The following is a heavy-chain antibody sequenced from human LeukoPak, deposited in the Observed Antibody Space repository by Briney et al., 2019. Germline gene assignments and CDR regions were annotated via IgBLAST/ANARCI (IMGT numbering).Heavy chain of an antibody. D-gene: IGHD3-22*01. CDR1: GFTFSSYG. CDR3: ARERRVVSSGYYYPTIDY. CDR2: IWYDGSNK. Sequence: PGGSLRLSCAVSGFTFSSYGMHWVRQAPGKGLEWVAVIWYDGSNKYYADSVKGRFTISRDNSKNTLYLQMNSLRAEDTAVYYCARERRVVSSGYYYPTIDYWGQGTLVTVSS. J-gene: IGHJ4*02. V-gene: IGHV3-33*01.